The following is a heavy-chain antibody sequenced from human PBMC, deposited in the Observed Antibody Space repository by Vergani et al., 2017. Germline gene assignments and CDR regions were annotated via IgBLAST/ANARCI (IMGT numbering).Heavy chain of an antibody. J-gene: IGHJ4*02. CDR3: ARSRIYYGAGSPDY. Sequence: QVKLQESGPGLVKPSEILSLICTVFGASVNSYYWSWIRQPPGKGLEWMGYVSFRGDTLYDPSVKGRMTISLNTASNQFSLYLTSVTAADTAVYYCARSRIYYGAGSPDYWGQGTLVTVSS. CDR1: GASVNSYY. V-gene: IGHV4-59*02. D-gene: IGHD3-10*01. CDR2: VSFRGDT.